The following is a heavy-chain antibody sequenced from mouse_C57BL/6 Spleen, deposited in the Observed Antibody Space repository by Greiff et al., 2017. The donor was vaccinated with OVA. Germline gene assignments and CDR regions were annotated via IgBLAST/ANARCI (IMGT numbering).Heavy chain of an antibody. J-gene: IGHJ4*01. Sequence: EVQLVESGPALVKPGASVKISCKASGYSFTGYYMNWVTQSPEKSLEWIGEINPSNGGTTYNQKFKAKATLTADKYSSTAYMQLKSLTSEDSAVYYCARSGDDYAMDYWGQGTSVTVSS. CDR3: ARSGDDYAMDY. CDR1: GYSFTGYY. D-gene: IGHD3-2*02. CDR2: INPSNGGT. V-gene: IGHV1-42*01.